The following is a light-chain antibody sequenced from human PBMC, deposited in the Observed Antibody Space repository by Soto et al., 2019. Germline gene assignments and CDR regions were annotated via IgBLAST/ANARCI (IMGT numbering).Light chain of an antibody. Sequence: ENVLTQSPGTLSLSPVERATLSCRASQSLSSSYLAWYQQKPGQAPRLLIYGASSRATGIPDRFSGSGSGTDFTLTISSLEPEDFAVYYCQQYGSSPGTFGQGTKVDIK. V-gene: IGKV3-20*01. CDR2: GAS. J-gene: IGKJ1*01. CDR1: QSLSSSY. CDR3: QQYGSSPGT.